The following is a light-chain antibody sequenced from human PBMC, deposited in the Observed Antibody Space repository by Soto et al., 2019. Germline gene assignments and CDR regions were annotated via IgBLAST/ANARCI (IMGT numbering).Light chain of an antibody. CDR1: QSIGGN. CDR2: DVS. V-gene: IGKV3-15*01. J-gene: IGKJ1*01. CDR3: QQYNNRPPWT. Sequence: EIVVTQSPAALSVSPGERATLSCRASQSIGGNLAWYQQKPGQAPRLLIYDVSTRATGIPARFSGRGSGTEFTLTISSLQSEDFALYYCQQYNNRPPWTFGQGTRWIS.